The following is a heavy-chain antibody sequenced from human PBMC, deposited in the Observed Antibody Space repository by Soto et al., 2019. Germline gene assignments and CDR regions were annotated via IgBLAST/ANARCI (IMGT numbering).Heavy chain of an antibody. J-gene: IGHJ3*02. CDR2: ISGSADST. CDR1: GFTFSSYA. CDR3: AREIIVVVQAAYDAFDI. V-gene: IGHV3-23*01. D-gene: IGHD2-2*01. Sequence: GGSLRLSCAASGFTFSSYAMSWVRQAPGKGLEWVSTISGSADSTYYADSVKGRFTISRDNSKNTLYLQMNSLRAEDTAVYYCAREIIVVVQAAYDAFDICGQGTMVPVSS.